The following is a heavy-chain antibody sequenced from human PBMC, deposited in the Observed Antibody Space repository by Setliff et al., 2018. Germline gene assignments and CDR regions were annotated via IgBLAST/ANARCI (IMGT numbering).Heavy chain of an antibody. J-gene: IGHJ6*03. Sequence: GASVKVSCKASGYTFTDYSIHWVRQAPGQRLEWMGWINAGNGDTQLSQDFQGRLTITTDESTNTAFMQLSSLRSDDTAVYYCVREGVDSRSSTDYRYYMDVWGKGTTVTVSS. D-gene: IGHD3-22*01. V-gene: IGHV1-3*01. CDR2: INAGNGDT. CDR3: VREGVDSRSSTDYRYYMDV. CDR1: GYTFTDYS.